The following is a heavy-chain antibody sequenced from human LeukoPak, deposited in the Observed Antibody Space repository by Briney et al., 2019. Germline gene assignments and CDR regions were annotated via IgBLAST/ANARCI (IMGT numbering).Heavy chain of an antibody. D-gene: IGHD2-8*01. V-gene: IGHV1-2*04. Sequence: ASVKVSCKASGYTFTGYYMHWVRQAPGQGLGWMGWINPNSGGTNYAQKFQGWVTMTRDTSISTAYMELSRLRSDDTAVYYCARVGETGYCTNGVCRSGYFDYWGQGTLVTVSS. CDR2: INPNSGGT. CDR3: ARVGETGYCTNGVCRSGYFDY. J-gene: IGHJ4*02. CDR1: GYTFTGYY.